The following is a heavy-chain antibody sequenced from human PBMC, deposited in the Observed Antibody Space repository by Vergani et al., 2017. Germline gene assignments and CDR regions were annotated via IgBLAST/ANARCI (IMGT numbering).Heavy chain of an antibody. CDR1: GFSLSTSGMR. V-gene: IGHV2-70*04. CDR2: IDWDDDK. J-gene: IGHJ3*02. Sequence: QVTLTESGPALVKPTQTLTLTCTFSGFSLSTSGMRASWIRQPPGKALEWLARIDWDDDKFYSTSLKTRLTISKDTSKNQVVLTMTNMDPVDTATYYCAIYDSSGYGAFDIWGQGTMVTVSS. CDR3: AIYDSSGYGAFDI. D-gene: IGHD3-22*01.